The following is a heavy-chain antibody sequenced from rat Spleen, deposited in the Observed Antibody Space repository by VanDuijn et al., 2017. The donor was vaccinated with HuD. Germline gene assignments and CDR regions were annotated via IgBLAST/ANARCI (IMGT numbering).Heavy chain of an antibody. V-gene: IGHV5-17*01. D-gene: IGHD1-4*01. CDR2: IIYDGSST. Sequence: EVQLVESGGGLVQPGRSLKFSCAASGFTFSDYAMAWVRQAPKKGLEWVATIIYDGSSTYYRDSVKGRFTISRDNAKSTLYLQMDSLRSEDTATYYCARHEDYPGITGAMDAWGQGASVTVSS. J-gene: IGHJ4*01. CDR3: ARHEDYPGITGAMDA. CDR1: GFTFSDYA.